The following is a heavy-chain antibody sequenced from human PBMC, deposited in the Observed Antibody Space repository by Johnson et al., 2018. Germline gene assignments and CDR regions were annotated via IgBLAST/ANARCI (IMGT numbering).Heavy chain of an antibody. Sequence: VQLVQSGGGLVQPGGSLRLSCAASGFTFSTYSMNWVRQAPGRGLEWVSEISSSGNTIYYADSVKGRFTISRDNDKNSLFLQMSNLRDEDTAVYYCARPYYDFWSDPFDYWGQGTLVTVSS. V-gene: IGHV3-48*02. J-gene: IGHJ4*02. CDR3: ARPYYDFWSDPFDY. CDR2: ISSSGNTI. D-gene: IGHD3-3*01. CDR1: GFTFSTYS.